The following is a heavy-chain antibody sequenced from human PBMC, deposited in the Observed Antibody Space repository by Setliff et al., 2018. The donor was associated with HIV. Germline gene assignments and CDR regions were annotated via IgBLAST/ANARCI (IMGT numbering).Heavy chain of an antibody. V-gene: IGHV1-2*02. D-gene: IGHD3-22*01. J-gene: IGHJ3*02. CDR1: GYTFTGYF. Sequence: ASVKVSCKTSGYTFTGYFMHWVRQAPGQGLEWMGWINPDSGDTNYAQKFQGRLTMTRDTSINTAYMELTRLTSGDTAVYYCATLDQDFHSSAFDTFDIWGQGTMVTVSS. CDR2: INPDSGDT. CDR3: ATLDQDFHSSAFDTFDI.